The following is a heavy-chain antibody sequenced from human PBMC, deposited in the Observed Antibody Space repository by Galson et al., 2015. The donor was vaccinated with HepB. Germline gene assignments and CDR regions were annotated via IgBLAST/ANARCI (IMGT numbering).Heavy chain of an antibody. J-gene: IGHJ6*03. CDR2: INPNSGGT. CDR1: GYTFTGYY. V-gene: IGHV1-2*02. D-gene: IGHD5-12*01. CDR3: ASQSKSDVDIWETWGYYYYYMDV. Sequence: SVKVSCKASGYTFTGYYMHWVRQAPGQGLEWMGWINPNSGGTNYAQKFQGRVTMTRDTSISTAYMELSRLRSDDTAVYYCASQSKSDVDIWETWGYYYYYMDVWGKGTTVTVSS.